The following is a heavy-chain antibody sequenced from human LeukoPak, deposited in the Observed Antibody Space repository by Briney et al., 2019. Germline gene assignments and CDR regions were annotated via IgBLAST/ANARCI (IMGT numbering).Heavy chain of an antibody. CDR2: VNEDGSAK. J-gene: IGHJ4*02. CDR1: GFTLSGYW. Sequence: GGSLRLSCAASGFTLSGYWMSWVRQAPGKGLEWVANVNEDGSAKHYVDSVKGRFTVSRDNAKNSLYLQMDSLRAEDTAVYYCARYSGGYHSFHNWGQGTLVTVSS. CDR3: ARYSGGYHSFHN. V-gene: IGHV3-7*03. D-gene: IGHD1-26*01.